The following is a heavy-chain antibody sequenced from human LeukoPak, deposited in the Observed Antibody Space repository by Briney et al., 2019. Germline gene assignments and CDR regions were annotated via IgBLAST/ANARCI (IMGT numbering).Heavy chain of an antibody. D-gene: IGHD6-19*01. CDR1: GFTFSRYS. CDR2: ISSSSSCI. V-gene: IGHV3-21*01. Sequence: GGSLRLFCAASGFTFSRYSMSWVRQAPGKGLEWVSSISSSSSCIYYADSVKGRFTISRDNAKNSLYLQMNSLRAEDTAVYYCASSYSSGWYGSLDYFDYWGQGTLVTVSS. CDR3: ASSYSSGWYGSLDYFDY. J-gene: IGHJ4*02.